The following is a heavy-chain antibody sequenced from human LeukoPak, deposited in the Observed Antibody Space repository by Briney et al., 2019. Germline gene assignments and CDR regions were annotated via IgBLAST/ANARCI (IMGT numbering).Heavy chain of an antibody. D-gene: IGHD3-22*01. V-gene: IGHV3-23*01. CDR2: ISGSGGST. CDR3: ARDTYDSSGYYYGPFDY. CDR1: GFIFSSYA. Sequence: GGSLRLSCAASGFIFSSYAMSWVRQAPGKGLEWVSTISGSGGSTYYADSVKGRFTISRDNAKNTLYLQMNSLRAEDTAVYYCARDTYDSSGYYYGPFDYWGQGTLVTVSS. J-gene: IGHJ4*02.